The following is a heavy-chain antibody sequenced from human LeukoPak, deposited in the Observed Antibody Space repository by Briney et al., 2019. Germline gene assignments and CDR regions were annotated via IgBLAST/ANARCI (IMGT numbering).Heavy chain of an antibody. CDR1: GGSISSYY. Sequence: SETLSLTCTVSGGSISSYYWSWIRQPPGKGLEWIGYIYYSGSTNYNPSPKSRVTISVDTSKNQFSLKLSSVTAADTAVYYCARQTGIAPFDYWGQGTLVTVSS. J-gene: IGHJ4*02. CDR2: IYYSGST. D-gene: IGHD1-1*01. V-gene: IGHV4-59*08. CDR3: ARQTGIAPFDY.